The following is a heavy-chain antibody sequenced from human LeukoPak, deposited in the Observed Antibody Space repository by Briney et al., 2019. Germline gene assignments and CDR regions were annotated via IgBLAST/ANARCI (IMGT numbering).Heavy chain of an antibody. Sequence: GASVKVSCKASGYTFTSYYMHWVRQAPGQGLEWMGIINPSGGSTSYAQKFQGRVTMTRDTSTSTVYMELSSLRSEDTAVYYCVLKISDILTGYYRSRWPIDYWGQGTLVTVSS. CDR2: INPSGGST. CDR1: GYTFTSYY. V-gene: IGHV1-46*01. J-gene: IGHJ4*02. D-gene: IGHD3-9*01. CDR3: VLKISDILTGYYRSRWPIDY.